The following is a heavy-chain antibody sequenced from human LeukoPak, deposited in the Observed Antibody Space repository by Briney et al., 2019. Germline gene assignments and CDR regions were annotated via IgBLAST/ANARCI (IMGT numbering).Heavy chain of an antibody. CDR3: ARFVYSSGSPAPVDY. V-gene: IGHV3-21*01. Sequence: PGGSLRLSCAASGFTFSSYSMNWVRQAPGKGLEWVSSISSSSSYIYYADSVKGRFTISRDNAKNSLYLQMNSLRAEDTAVYYCARFVYSSGSPAPVDYWGQGTLVTVSS. CDR2: ISSSSSYI. CDR1: GFTFSSYS. J-gene: IGHJ4*02. D-gene: IGHD6-19*01.